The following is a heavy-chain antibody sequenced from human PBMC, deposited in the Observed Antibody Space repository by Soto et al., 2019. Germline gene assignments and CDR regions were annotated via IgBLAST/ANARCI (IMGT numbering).Heavy chain of an antibody. CDR1: GFTFSSYG. J-gene: IGHJ6*02. V-gene: IGHV3-30*18. D-gene: IGHD3-3*01. Sequence: GGSLRLSCAASGFTFSSYGMHWVRQAPGKGLEWVAVISYDGSNKYYADSVKGRFTISRDNSKNTLYLQMNSLRAEDKAVYYRAKYVFSIVGVVIPNYGMDVWGQGTTVTVSS. CDR3: AKYVFSIVGVVIPNYGMDV. CDR2: ISYDGSNK.